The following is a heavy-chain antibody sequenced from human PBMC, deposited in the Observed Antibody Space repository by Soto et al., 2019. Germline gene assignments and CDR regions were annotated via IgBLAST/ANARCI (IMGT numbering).Heavy chain of an antibody. CDR3: ARDSCGVTNCYGHFDF. V-gene: IGHV3-33*01. Sequence: PGGSLRLSCAASGFSFSSYGMHWVRQAPGKGLEWVAIIWFDGSKRYYAESVKGRFTVSRDNSKSTMYLQMTSLRVEDTAMYYCARDSCGVTNCYGHFDFWGQGSMVNVS. J-gene: IGHJ4*02. CDR1: GFSFSSYG. CDR2: IWFDGSKR. D-gene: IGHD2-2*01.